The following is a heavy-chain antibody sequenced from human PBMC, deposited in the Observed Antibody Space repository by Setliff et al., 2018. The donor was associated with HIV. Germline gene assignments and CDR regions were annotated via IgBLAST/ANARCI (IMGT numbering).Heavy chain of an antibody. V-gene: IGHV4-59*01. CDR1: GASISSYY. CDR3: AKGAYSDGYDY. Sequence: SETLSLTCSVSGASISSYYWSWIRQPPGKGLEWIGYVDYNGRTDYNPSLKSRVTISLGTSKNQVSLKLSAVAAADTAVYHCAKGAYSDGYDYWGQGTLVTVSS. J-gene: IGHJ4*02. CDR2: VDYNGRT. D-gene: IGHD5-18*01.